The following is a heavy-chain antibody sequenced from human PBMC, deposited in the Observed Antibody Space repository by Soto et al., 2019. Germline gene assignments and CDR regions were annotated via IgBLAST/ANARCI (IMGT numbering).Heavy chain of an antibody. CDR1: GYTFTSYA. Sequence: GASVKVSCKASGYTFTSYAMHWVRQAPGQRLEWMGWINAGNGNTKYSQKFQGRVTITRDTSASTAYMELSSLRSEDTAVYYCARAVLRYFDWLSPRWYFDLWGRGTLVTVS. V-gene: IGHV1-3*01. J-gene: IGHJ2*01. D-gene: IGHD3-9*01. CDR2: INAGNGNT. CDR3: ARAVLRYFDWLSPRWYFDL.